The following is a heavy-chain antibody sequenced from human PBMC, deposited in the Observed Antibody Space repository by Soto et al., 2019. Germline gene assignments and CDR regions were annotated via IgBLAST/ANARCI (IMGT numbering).Heavy chain of an antibody. CDR2: MNPASGNT. Sequence: QVQLEQSGAEVKKPGASVKVSCKASGYIFTSYDINWVRQATGQGLEWMGWMNPASGNTGYAQKFQGRVTMTRNTSISTAYMELSSLRSEDTAVYYCARYARGLYGGNSEGNLNDYWGQGTLVTVSS. J-gene: IGHJ4*02. CDR3: ARYARGLYGGNSEGNLNDY. CDR1: GYIFTSYD. V-gene: IGHV1-8*01. D-gene: IGHD2-21*02.